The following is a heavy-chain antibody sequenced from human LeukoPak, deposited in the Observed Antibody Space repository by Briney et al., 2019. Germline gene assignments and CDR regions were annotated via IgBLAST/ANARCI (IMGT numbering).Heavy chain of an antibody. CDR3: ARIGYCSSTSCYLGGDY. CDR2: ISGSGGST. J-gene: IGHJ4*02. V-gene: IGHV3-23*01. D-gene: IGHD2-2*01. CDR1: GFTFSSYW. Sequence: GGSLRLSCAASGFTFSSYWMSWVRQAPGKGLEWVSAISGSGGSTCYADSVKGRFTISRDNSKNTLYLQMNSLRAEDTAVYYCARIGYCSSTSCYLGGDYWGQGTLVTVSS.